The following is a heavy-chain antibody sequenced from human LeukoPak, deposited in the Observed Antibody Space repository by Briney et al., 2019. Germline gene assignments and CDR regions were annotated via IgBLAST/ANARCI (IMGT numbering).Heavy chain of an antibody. D-gene: IGHD6-19*01. CDR3: ARGSGSSGWFDY. V-gene: IGHV3-53*01. CDR2: IYSGGST. CDR1: GFTFSSNY. J-gene: IGHJ4*02. Sequence: QPGGSLRLSCAASGFTFSSNYMSWVRQAPGKGLEWVSVIYSGGSTYYADSVKGRFTISRDNSKNTLYLQMNSLRAEDTAVYYCARGSGSSGWFDYWGQGTLVTVSS.